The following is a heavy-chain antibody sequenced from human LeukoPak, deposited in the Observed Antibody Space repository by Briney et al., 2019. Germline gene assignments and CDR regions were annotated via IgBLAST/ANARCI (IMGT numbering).Heavy chain of an antibody. CDR2: INHSGST. Sequence: SETLSLTCAVYGGSFSGYYWSWIRQPPGKGLEWIGEINHSGSTNYNPSLKSRVTISVDTSKNQFSLKLSSVTAADTAVCYCARGSRIQLWLSRFWFDPWGQGTLVTVSS. J-gene: IGHJ5*02. CDR1: GGSFSGYY. CDR3: ARGSRIQLWLSRFWFDP. V-gene: IGHV4-34*01. D-gene: IGHD5-18*01.